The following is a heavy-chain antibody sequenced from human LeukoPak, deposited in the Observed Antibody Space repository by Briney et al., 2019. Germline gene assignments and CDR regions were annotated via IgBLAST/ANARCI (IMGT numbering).Heavy chain of an antibody. V-gene: IGHV1-58*02. CDR1: GFTFTSSA. CDR3: AAAGDEYSYGPYYYYYGMDV. Sequence: SVKVSCKASGFTFTSSAMQWVRQARGQRLEWIGWIVVGSGNTNYAQKFQERVTITRDMSTSTAYMELSSLRSEDTAVYYCAAAGDEYSYGPYYYYYGMDVWGQGTTVTVSS. J-gene: IGHJ6*02. CDR2: IVVGSGNT. D-gene: IGHD5-18*01.